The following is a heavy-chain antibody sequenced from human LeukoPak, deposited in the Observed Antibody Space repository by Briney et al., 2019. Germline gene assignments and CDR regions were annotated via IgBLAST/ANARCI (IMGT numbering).Heavy chain of an antibody. J-gene: IGHJ4*02. CDR3: ARHIIYSKKPSFDH. D-gene: IGHD4-11*01. Sequence: PSETLSLTCTVSTGSINSYYWSWIRQPPGKGLEWIGYIDYSGSTSYNPSLKSRVTISVDTSKNQFSLQLGSVTAADTAVYYCARHIIYSKKPSFDHWGQGTLVTVSS. V-gene: IGHV4-59*01. CDR2: IDYSGST. CDR1: TGSINSYY.